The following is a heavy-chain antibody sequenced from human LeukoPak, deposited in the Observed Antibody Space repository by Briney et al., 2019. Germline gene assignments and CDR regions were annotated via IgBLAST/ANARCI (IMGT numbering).Heavy chain of an antibody. CDR1: GFTFSNAW. V-gene: IGHV3-15*01. CDR2: IKSKTDGGTT. D-gene: IGHD3-22*01. J-gene: IGHJ4*02. CDR3: TTDLYYYDSSGYYYADY. Sequence: KAGGSLRLSCAASGFTFSNAWMSWVRQAPGKGLEWVGRIKSKTDGGTTDYAVPVKGRFTISRDDSKNTLYLQMNSLKTEDTAVYYCTTDLYYYDSSGYYYADYWGQGTLVTVSS.